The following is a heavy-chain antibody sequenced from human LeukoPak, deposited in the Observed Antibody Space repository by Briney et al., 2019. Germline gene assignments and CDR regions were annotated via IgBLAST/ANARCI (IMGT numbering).Heavy chain of an antibody. J-gene: IGHJ4*02. CDR3: ATSSGWYRAPLVY. D-gene: IGHD6-19*01. Sequence: PGGSLRLSCAASGFTFSSYWMHWVRQAPGKGLVWVSRINSDGSSTSYADSVKGRFTISRDNAKNTLYLQMNSLRAEDTAVYYCATSSGWYRAPLVYWGQGTLVTVSS. V-gene: IGHV3-74*01. CDR2: INSDGSST. CDR1: GFTFSSYW.